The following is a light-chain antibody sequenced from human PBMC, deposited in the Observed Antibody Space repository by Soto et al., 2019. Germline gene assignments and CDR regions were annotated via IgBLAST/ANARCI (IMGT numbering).Light chain of an antibody. CDR1: QGISNY. J-gene: IGKJ1*01. Sequence: AIQLTQSPSSLSASVGDRVTITCRASQGISNYLGWYQQKPGKAPTLLIYAASNLQSGVPSRFRGSRSGTEFTLTVSSLQPEDFATYYCLQDHDDSWTFGQGTKV. CDR3: LQDHDDSWT. CDR2: AAS. V-gene: IGKV1-6*01.